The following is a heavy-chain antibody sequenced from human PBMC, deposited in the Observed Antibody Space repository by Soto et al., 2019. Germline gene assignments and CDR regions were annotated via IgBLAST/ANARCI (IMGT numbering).Heavy chain of an antibody. Sequence: LSLTCIVSGGSISSGGYYWSWIRQHPGKGLEWIGYIYYSGSTYYNPSLKGRVTISVDTSKNQFSLKLSSVTAADTAVYYCARGKYYYDSSGYQVDYWGQGTLVTVSS. J-gene: IGHJ4*02. CDR2: IYYSGST. D-gene: IGHD3-22*01. CDR3: ARGKYYYDSSGYQVDY. CDR1: GGSISSGGYY. V-gene: IGHV4-31*03.